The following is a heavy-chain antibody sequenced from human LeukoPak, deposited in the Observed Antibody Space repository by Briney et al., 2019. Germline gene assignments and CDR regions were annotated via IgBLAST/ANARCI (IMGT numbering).Heavy chain of an antibody. Sequence: GSLRLSCAASGFTFSSYSMNWVRQAPGKGLEWVSYISSSSSTIYYADSVEGRFTISRDNAKNSLYLQMNSLRAEDTAVYYCASHPRYYYDSSGDYWGQGTLVTVSS. V-gene: IGHV3-48*01. D-gene: IGHD3-22*01. J-gene: IGHJ4*02. CDR3: ASHPRYYYDSSGDY. CDR2: ISSSSSTI. CDR1: GFTFSSYS.